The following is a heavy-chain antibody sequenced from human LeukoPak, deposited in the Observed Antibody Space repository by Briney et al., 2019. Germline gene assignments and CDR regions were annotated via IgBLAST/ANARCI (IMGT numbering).Heavy chain of an antibody. Sequence: PGGSLRLSCAASGFTFNNYAMTWVRQAPGKGPEWVSGITGSGDYTYYADSVKGRFTISRDNSKNTVSLQLSSLRAEDTAVYYCAKDRFPQTSQRPLSFDSWGQGTLVTVSS. CDR3: AKDRFPQTSQRPLSFDS. CDR1: GFTFNNYA. CDR2: ITGSGDYT. D-gene: IGHD2/OR15-2a*01. V-gene: IGHV3-23*01. J-gene: IGHJ4*02.